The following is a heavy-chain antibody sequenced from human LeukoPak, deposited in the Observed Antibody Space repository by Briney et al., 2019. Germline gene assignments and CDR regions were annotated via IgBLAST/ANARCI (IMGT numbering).Heavy chain of an antibody. V-gene: IGHV3-7*04. Sequence: GGSLRLSCAVSGFSFTNFWMGWVRQAPGRWLEWVANIHPEGNEKYHVESVKGRFTISRDNTKNLLFLQMNGLRVEDTAVYYCARGDAFSGDHWGQGTLVTVSS. CDR1: GFSFTNFW. CDR3: ARGDAFSGDH. CDR2: IHPEGNEK. J-gene: IGHJ4*02.